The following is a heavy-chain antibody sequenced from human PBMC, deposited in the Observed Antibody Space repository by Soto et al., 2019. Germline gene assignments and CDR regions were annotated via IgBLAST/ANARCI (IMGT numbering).Heavy chain of an antibody. CDR1: GFTFSDFG. D-gene: IGHD6-19*01. CDR3: ASPREGQWLVFDH. CDR2: ISKDGLDR. Sequence: QTWGSLKLCCVVSGFTFSDFGMHWVRQSPGEGLAWVASISKDGLDRYYSESVKGRFTISRDDSKNTVFLQMNSLKVEDTAAYFCASPREGQWLVFDHWGQRTLVTVSS. J-gene: IGHJ4*02. V-gene: IGHV3-30*19.